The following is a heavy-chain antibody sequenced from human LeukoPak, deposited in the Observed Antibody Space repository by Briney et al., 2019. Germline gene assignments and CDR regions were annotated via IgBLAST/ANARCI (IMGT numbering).Heavy chain of an antibody. CDR1: GGSISSYY. CDR2: IYYSGST. V-gene: IGHV4-59*01. J-gene: IGHJ5*02. CDR3: ARDIGYGDYYNWFDP. Sequence: SETLSLTCTVSGGSISSYYWSWIRQPPGKGLEWIGYIYYSGSTNYNPSLKSRVTISVDTSKNQFSLKLSSVTAADTAVYYCARDIGYGDYYNWFDPWGQGTLVTVSS. D-gene: IGHD4-17*01.